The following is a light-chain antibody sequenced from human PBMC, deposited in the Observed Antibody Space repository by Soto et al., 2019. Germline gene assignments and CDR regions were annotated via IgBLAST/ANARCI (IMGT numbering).Light chain of an antibody. Sequence: DIQMAQSPSFVSASVGDRVTISCRASQTISNYVNWYQQRPGKAPKLLINAASTLQSGVPSRFTGSASGRDSSLTISSLQPEDSATYYCQQMYSTPTFGGGTKVEIK. J-gene: IGKJ4*01. V-gene: IGKV1-39*01. CDR1: QTISNY. CDR3: QQMYSTPT. CDR2: AAS.